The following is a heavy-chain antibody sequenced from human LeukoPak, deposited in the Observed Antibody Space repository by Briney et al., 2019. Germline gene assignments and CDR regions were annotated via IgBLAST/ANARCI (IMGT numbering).Heavy chain of an antibody. CDR3: ARDSGTTGEVKFDP. CDR2: IFYSGSA. CDR1: GFTFSSYA. V-gene: IGHV4-59*12. J-gene: IGHJ5*02. D-gene: IGHD3-10*01. Sequence: GSLRLSCAASGFTFSSYAMSWIRQPPGKGLEWIGTIFYSGSAYYNPSLKSRVTISIDTSKSQFSLNLGSVTAADTAVYYCARDSGTTGEVKFDPWGQGTLVTVSS.